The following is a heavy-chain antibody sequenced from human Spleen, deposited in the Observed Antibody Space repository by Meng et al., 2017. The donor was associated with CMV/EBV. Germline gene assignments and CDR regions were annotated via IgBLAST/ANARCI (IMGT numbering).Heavy chain of an antibody. CDR2: ISAYNGNT. Sequence: QFRLVQSGGEVKKPGSSVKVSCKASGYTFTSYGISWVRQAPGQGLEWMGWISAYNGNTNYAQKLQGRVTMTTDTSTSTAYMELRSLRSDDTAVYYCARTIEYSSSFGGDYWGQGTLVTVSS. D-gene: IGHD6-6*01. CDR1: GYTFTSYG. J-gene: IGHJ4*02. CDR3: ARTIEYSSSFGGDY. V-gene: IGHV1-18*01.